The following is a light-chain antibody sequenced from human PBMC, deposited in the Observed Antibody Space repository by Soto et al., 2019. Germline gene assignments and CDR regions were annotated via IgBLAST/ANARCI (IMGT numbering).Light chain of an antibody. Sequence: EIVMTQSPATLSVSPGERATLSCRASRSVSTNLAWYQQKPGRAPRVLIYGASTRATGIPARISGSGSGTEFTLTISSLESDDLAVYYCQQYHNWPSWTFGQGTRWISN. CDR2: GAS. V-gene: IGKV3-15*01. CDR1: RSVSTN. CDR3: QQYHNWPSWT. J-gene: IGKJ1*01.